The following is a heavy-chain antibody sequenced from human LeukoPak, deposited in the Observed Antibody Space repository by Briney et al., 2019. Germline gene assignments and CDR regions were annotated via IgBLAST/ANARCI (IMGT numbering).Heavy chain of an antibody. D-gene: IGHD6-13*01. Sequence: GGSLRLSCAASGFTFSSYGMHWVRQAPGKGLEWVAVISYDGSNKYYADSVKGRFTISRDNSKNTLYLQMNSLRAEDTAVYYCAKGAGSSRYGYWGQGTLVTVSS. CDR2: ISYDGSNK. CDR1: GFTFSSYG. V-gene: IGHV3-30*18. J-gene: IGHJ4*02. CDR3: AKGAGSSRYGY.